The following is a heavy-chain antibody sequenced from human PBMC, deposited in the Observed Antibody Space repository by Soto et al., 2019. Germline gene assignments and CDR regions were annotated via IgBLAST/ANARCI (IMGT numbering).Heavy chain of an antibody. Sequence: QVQLQQWGAGLLKPSETLSLTCAVYGGSFSGYYWSWIRQPPGKGLEWIGEINHSGSTNYNPSLKSRVTISVDTSKNQFSLKLSSVTAADTAEYYCARGDGSGSNPFDYWGQGTLVTVSS. J-gene: IGHJ4*02. CDR1: GGSFSGYY. CDR3: ARGDGSGSNPFDY. V-gene: IGHV4-34*01. D-gene: IGHD3-10*01. CDR2: INHSGST.